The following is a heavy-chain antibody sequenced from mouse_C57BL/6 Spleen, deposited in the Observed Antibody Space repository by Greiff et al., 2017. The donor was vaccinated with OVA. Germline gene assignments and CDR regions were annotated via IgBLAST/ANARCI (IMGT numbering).Heavy chain of an antibody. CDR2: INPSTGGT. D-gene: IGHD2-1*01. Sequence: VQLKESGPELVKPGASVKISCKASGYSFTGYYMNWVKQSPEKSLEWIGEINPSTGGTTYNQKFKAKATLTVDKSSSTAYMQLKSLTSEDSAVYYCARGNQYYFDYWGQGTTLTVSS. CDR3: ARGNQYYFDY. V-gene: IGHV1-42*01. CDR1: GYSFTGYY. J-gene: IGHJ2*01.